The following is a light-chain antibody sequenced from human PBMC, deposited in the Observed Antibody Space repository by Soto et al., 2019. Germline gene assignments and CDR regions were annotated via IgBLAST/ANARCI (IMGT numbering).Light chain of an antibody. Sequence: DIQMTQSPSTLSASVGDRVTITCRASQSTSTWLAWYQHKPGKAPNLLIYKASSLESGVPSRFSGSGSGTEITLTISSLQPDYVAYYYCQQYGRYRTFGQGTKVEIK. CDR1: QSTSTW. CDR3: QQYGRYRT. J-gene: IGKJ1*01. V-gene: IGKV1-5*03. CDR2: KAS.